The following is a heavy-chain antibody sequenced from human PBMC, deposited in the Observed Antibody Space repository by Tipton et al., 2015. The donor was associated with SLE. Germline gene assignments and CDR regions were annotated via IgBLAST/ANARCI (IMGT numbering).Heavy chain of an antibody. J-gene: IGHJ4*02. CDR3: ASVELRSWAFDY. V-gene: IGHV1-8*01. CDR1: GYTFTSYH. CDR2: MNPNSGNK. D-gene: IGHD1-26*01. Sequence: QLVQSGAEVKKPGASVKVSCKASGYTFTSYHITWVRQASGQGLEWMGWMNPNSGNKGYAQNFQDRLTMTRNTSMSTAYMELSSLRSDDAAVYYCASVELRSWAFDYWGQGTLVTVSS.